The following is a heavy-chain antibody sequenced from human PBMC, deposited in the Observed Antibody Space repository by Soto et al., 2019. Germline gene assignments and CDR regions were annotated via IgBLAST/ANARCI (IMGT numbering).Heavy chain of an antibody. CDR2: IKKDESKK. CDR3: ARDVSPGSGPYYLDAVDM. D-gene: IGHD3-22*01. V-gene: IGHV3-7*05. CDR1: GFTFSDYW. J-gene: IGHJ3*02. Sequence: EVQLVESGGGLVQPGESLRLSCAASGFTFSDYWMTWVRQAPGKGLEWVANIKKDESKKSYLDSVRGRFTISRDNARNSLYLQMDSLRAEDTALYYCARDVSPGSGPYYLDAVDMWSQWTMVTVSS.